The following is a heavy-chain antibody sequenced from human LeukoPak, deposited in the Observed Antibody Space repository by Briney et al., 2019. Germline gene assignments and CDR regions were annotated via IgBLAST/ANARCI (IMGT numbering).Heavy chain of an antibody. V-gene: IGHV4-39*07. Sequence: SETLSLTCTVSGGSISSSSYYWGWIRQPPGKGLEWIGSIYYSGSAYYNPSLKSRVTISVDTSKNQFSLKLSSVTAADTAVYYCARDLFYSIDSSGYFGSDYWGQGTLVTVSS. D-gene: IGHD3-22*01. J-gene: IGHJ4*02. CDR2: IYYSGSA. CDR3: ARDLFYSIDSSGYFGSDY. CDR1: GGSISSSSYY.